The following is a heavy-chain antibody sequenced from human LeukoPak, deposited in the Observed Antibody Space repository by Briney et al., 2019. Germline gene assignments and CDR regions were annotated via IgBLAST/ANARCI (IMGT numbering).Heavy chain of an antibody. V-gene: IGHV1-69*01. CDR3: ARDDYYDSSAYRENPFDV. D-gene: IGHD3-22*01. J-gene: IGHJ3*01. Sequence: SVGVSCTASGDTFSSYAISWLRQAPGQGLEWMGGIIPILGTTNYAQKFQGRVTITADESTSTLYMELRSLRSEDTAIYYCARDDYYDSSAYRENPFDVWGQGTMVTVSS. CDR1: GDTFSSYA. CDR2: IIPILGTT.